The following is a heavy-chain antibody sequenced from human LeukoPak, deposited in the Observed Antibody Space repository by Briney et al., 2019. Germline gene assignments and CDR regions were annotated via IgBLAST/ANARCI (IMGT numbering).Heavy chain of an antibody. CDR1: GGSISSYY. CDR3: ASLSYCSSTSCYEGYFDY. J-gene: IGHJ4*02. Sequence: PSETLSLTCTVSGGSISSYYWSWIRQPPGKGLEWIGYIYYSGSTNYNPSLKSRVTISVDTSKNQFSLKLSSVTAADTAVYYCASLSYCSSTSCYEGYFDYWGQGTLVTVSS. CDR2: IYYSGST. D-gene: IGHD2-2*01. V-gene: IGHV4-59*08.